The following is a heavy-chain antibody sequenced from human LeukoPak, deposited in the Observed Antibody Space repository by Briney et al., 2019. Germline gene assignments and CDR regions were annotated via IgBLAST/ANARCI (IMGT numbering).Heavy chain of an antibody. CDR3: ARVEMGY. Sequence: SETLSLTCAVYGGSFSGYYWSWIRQPPGKGLEWIGEINHSGSTNYNPSLKSRVTISVDTSKNQFSLKLSSVTAADTAVYHCARVEMGYWGQGTLVTVSS. CDR1: GGSFSGYY. J-gene: IGHJ4*02. D-gene: IGHD1-26*01. CDR2: INHSGST. V-gene: IGHV4-34*01.